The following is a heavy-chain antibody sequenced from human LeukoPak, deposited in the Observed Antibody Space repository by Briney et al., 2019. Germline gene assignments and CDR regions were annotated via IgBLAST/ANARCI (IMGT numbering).Heavy chain of an antibody. CDR3: ASAGPFHFWSGYYTTRFDS. CDR2: IYYSGST. J-gene: IGHJ4*02. V-gene: IGHV4-39*01. Sequence: PSETLSLTCTVSGGSISSSSYYWGWIRQPPGKGLEWIGSIYYSGSTYYNPSLKSRVTISVDTSKNQFSLKLSSVTAADTAVYYCASAGPFHFWSGYYTTRFDSWGQGTLVTVSS. D-gene: IGHD3-3*02. CDR1: GGSISSSSYY.